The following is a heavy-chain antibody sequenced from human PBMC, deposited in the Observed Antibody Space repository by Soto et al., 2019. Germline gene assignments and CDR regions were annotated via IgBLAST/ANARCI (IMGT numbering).Heavy chain of an antibody. CDR1: GYTFTSYA. V-gene: IGHV1-18*01. Sequence: ASVKVSCKASGYTFTSYAISWVRHAPGQGLEWMGWISAYNGNTNYAQKLQGRVTMTTDTSTSTAYMELRSLRSDDTAVYDCARDLAAGNCDYWGQGTLVTVSS. D-gene: IGHD6-19*01. J-gene: IGHJ4*02. CDR2: ISAYNGNT. CDR3: ARDLAAGNCDY.